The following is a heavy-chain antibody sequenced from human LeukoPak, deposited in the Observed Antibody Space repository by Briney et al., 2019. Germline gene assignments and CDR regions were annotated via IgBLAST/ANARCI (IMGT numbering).Heavy chain of an antibody. D-gene: IGHD2-8*01. J-gene: IGHJ3*02. V-gene: IGHV3-64*01. CDR2: VSSNGGST. CDR1: GFTFSSYA. Sequence: GGSLRLSCAASGFTFSSYAMHWVRQAPGKGLEYVSAVSSNGGSTYYANSVKGRFTISRDNSKNTLYLQMGSLRAEDMAAYYCARAGEWVGAFDIWGQGTMVTVSS. CDR3: ARAGEWVGAFDI.